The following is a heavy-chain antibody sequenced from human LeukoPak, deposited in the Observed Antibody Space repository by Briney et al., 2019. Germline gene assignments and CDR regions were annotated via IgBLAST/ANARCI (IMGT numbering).Heavy chain of an antibody. Sequence: GESLQISCQGSGYSFTTYWIGWVRQLPGRGLEWMGIIYAGNSDTRYSPSFQAQVTISADKSISPAYLQWTSLKASHPPIYYCSRPLVVHTHSPMDFWGQGTLVTVSS. J-gene: IGHJ4*02. D-gene: IGHD2-15*01. V-gene: IGHV5-51*01. CDR2: IYAGNSDT. CDR3: SRPLVVHTHSPMDF. CDR1: GYSFTTYW.